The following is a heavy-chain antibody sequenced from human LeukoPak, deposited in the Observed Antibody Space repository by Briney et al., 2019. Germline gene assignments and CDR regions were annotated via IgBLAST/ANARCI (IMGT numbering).Heavy chain of an antibody. D-gene: IGHD1-26*01. Sequence: GGSLRLSCAASGVTFTNYGMHWVRQAPGKGLEWVAIISYDGSYKYYADSVKGRFNISRDNSKNTLYLQMNSLKTEDTAVYYCAREPGTRFDYWGQGTLVTVSS. CDR3: AREPGTRFDY. CDR2: ISYDGSYK. V-gene: IGHV3-30*03. J-gene: IGHJ4*02. CDR1: GVTFTNYG.